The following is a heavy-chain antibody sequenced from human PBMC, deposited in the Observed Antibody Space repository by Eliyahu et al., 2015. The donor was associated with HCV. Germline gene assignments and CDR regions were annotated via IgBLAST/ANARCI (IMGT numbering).Heavy chain of an antibody. V-gene: IGHV4-59*01. CDR1: GGSIXTXX. CDR3: ASGGGGIAVAGTGGWFDP. J-gene: IGHJ5*02. CDR2: IHYSGRT. D-gene: IGHD6-19*01. Sequence: QVQLQESGPGLVKPSETLSLTCTVXGGSIXTXXWGWIRQPPGKGLEWIGYIHYSGRTNYNPSLKXRVTISVDTSKNQFSLNLTSVTAADTAVYYCASGGGGIAVAGTGGWFDPWGQGTLVTVSS.